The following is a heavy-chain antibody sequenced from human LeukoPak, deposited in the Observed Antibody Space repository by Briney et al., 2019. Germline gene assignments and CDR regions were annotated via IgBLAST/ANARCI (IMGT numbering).Heavy chain of an antibody. CDR1: GGSISSYY. CDR3: ARAGIAAAGNRWFDP. V-gene: IGHV4-59*01. D-gene: IGHD6-13*01. CDR2: VYYSGST. Sequence: SETLSLTCTVSGGSISSYYWSWIRQPPGKGLEWIGYVYYSGSTNYNPSLKSRVTISVDASKNQFSLKLSSVTAADTAVYYCARAGIAAAGNRWFDPWGQGTLVTVSS. J-gene: IGHJ5*02.